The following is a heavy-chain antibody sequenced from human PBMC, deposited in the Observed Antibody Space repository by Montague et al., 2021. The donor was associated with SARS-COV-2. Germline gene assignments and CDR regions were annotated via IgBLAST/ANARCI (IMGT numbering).Heavy chain of an antibody. CDR1: GDSISGYY. D-gene: IGHD2-2*01. J-gene: IGHJ5*02. Sequence: SETLSLTCNVSGDSISGYYWSWIRQTPGKGLEWIGYIHSGGSTNYNPSLKSRLTISVDMSNNQFSLKLHSVTAADTAVYYCVREGDCSGTTCYGWFDPWGQGNLVIVSS. CDR3: VREGDCSGTTCYGWFDP. V-gene: IGHV4-59*01. CDR2: IHSGGST.